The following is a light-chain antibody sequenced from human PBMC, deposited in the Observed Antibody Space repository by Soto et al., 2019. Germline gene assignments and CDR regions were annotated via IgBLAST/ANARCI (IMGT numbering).Light chain of an antibody. CDR1: RSVDIN. CDR3: QHYHNWPWA. CDR2: AAS. J-gene: IGKJ1*01. Sequence: ERVMTQSPATLSLSPGERAFVSCRASRSVDINLAWYQQKPGQAPMLIISAASTRATSIPARFSVTGSGTEFTLTISSLQSEDIAVYYCQHYHNWPWAFGQGTPVQIK. V-gene: IGKV3-15*01.